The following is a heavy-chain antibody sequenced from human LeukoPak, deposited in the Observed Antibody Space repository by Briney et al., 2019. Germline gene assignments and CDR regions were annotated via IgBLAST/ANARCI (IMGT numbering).Heavy chain of an antibody. J-gene: IGHJ4*02. CDR1: GFTFSSYA. CDR2: ISYDGSNK. Sequence: GGSLRLSCAASGFTFSSYAMHWVRQAPGKGLEWVAVISYDGSNKYYADSVKGRFTISRDNSKNTLYLQKNSLRAEDTAVYYCARGPDTAMVPPYYFDYWGQGTLVTVSS. V-gene: IGHV3-30-3*01. CDR3: ARGPDTAMVPPYYFDY. D-gene: IGHD5-18*01.